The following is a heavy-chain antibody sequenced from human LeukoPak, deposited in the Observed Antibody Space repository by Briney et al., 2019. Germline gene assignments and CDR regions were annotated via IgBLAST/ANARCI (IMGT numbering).Heavy chain of an antibody. V-gene: IGHV3-43*02. CDR1: GFTSHNYA. Sequence: GGPLSRSCSAAGFTSHNYAIHWGRQAAGKGLEWVSLTSGDGITTYFADSVKGGFTISRDNSKRSLFLQMNSLRTEDTAFYYCARDHVYGGADYWGQGTLVTVSS. CDR2: TSGDGITT. CDR3: ARDHVYGGADY. D-gene: IGHD5/OR15-5a*01. J-gene: IGHJ4*02.